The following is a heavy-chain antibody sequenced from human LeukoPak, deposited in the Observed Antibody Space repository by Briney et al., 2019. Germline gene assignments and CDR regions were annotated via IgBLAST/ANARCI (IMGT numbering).Heavy chain of an antibody. J-gene: IGHJ3*02. CDR1: GGSFSGYY. Sequence: SETLSLTCAVYGGSFSGYYWSWIRQPPGKGLEWIGEINHSGSTNYSPSLKSRVTISVDMSKNQFSLKLSSVTAADTAVYYCARERYCTNGVCPGDAFDIWGQGTMVTVSS. D-gene: IGHD2-8*01. V-gene: IGHV4-34*01. CDR3: ARERYCTNGVCPGDAFDI. CDR2: INHSGST.